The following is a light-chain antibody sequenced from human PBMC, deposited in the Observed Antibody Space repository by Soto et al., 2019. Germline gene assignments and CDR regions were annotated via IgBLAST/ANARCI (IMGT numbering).Light chain of an antibody. J-gene: IGLJ2*01. V-gene: IGLV1-44*01. CDR1: SSNIGRTS. CDR2: SDN. CDR3: AAWDDSLNGVV. Sequence: QSVLTQAPSTSGTPGQRVTISCSGSSSNIGRTSVNWYQQLPGTAPKLVMYSDNQRPSGVPDRFSASKSGTSASLAISGLQPEDEAEYYCAAWDDSLNGVVFGGGTKVTV.